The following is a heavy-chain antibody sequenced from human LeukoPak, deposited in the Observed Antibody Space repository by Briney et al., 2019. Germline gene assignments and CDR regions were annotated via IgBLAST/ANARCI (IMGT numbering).Heavy chain of an antibody. CDR2: IRYDGSNK. CDR1: GFTCSSYG. J-gene: IGHJ4*02. V-gene: IGHV3-30*02. Sequence: GGSLRLSCAASGFTCSSYGMHWVHQAPGKVLEWVAFIRYDGSNKYYADSVKGRFTISRDNSKNTLYLQMNSLRAEDTAVYYCAKYRSSSGSIDYWGQGTLVTVSS. D-gene: IGHD6-13*01. CDR3: AKYRSSSGSIDY.